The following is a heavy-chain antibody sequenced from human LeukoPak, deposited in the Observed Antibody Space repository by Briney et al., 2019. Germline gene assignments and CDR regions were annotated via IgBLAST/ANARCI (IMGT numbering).Heavy chain of an antibody. Sequence: GGSLRLSCEASGFTFSSYAMSWVRQAPGKGLEWVSAISRSGDRTYYTDSVRGRFTISRDNSKNTLYLQMNSLRAEDTAVYYCAKAAPFMDVWGQGTTVTVSS. CDR2: ISRSGDRT. CDR1: GFTFSSYA. V-gene: IGHV3-23*01. J-gene: IGHJ6*02. CDR3: AKAAPFMDV.